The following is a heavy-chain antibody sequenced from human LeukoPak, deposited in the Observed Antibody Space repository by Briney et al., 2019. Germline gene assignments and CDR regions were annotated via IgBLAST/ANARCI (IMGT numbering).Heavy chain of an antibody. Sequence: GGSLRLSCAASGFTVSSNYMSWVRQAPGKGLEWVSVIYSGGSTYYADSVKGRFTISRDNSKNTLYLQMNSLRAEDTAVYYCASSMIGDAFDIWGQGTMVTVSS. J-gene: IGHJ3*02. CDR1: GFTVSSNY. CDR2: IYSGGST. V-gene: IGHV3-53*01. CDR3: ASSMIGDAFDI. D-gene: IGHD3-22*01.